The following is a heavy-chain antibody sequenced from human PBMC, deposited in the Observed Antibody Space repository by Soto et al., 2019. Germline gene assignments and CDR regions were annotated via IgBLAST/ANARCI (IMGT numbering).Heavy chain of an antibody. V-gene: IGHV4-31*03. CDR2: IYYSGST. D-gene: IGHD6-13*01. CDR1: GGSISSGGYY. J-gene: IGHJ5*02. Sequence: SETLSLTCTVSGGSISSGGYYWSWIRQHPGKGLEWIGYIYYSGSTYYNPSLKSRVTISVDTSKNQFSLKLSSVTAADTAVYYCARANSSSWFINWFDPCGQGTLVTVSS. CDR3: ARANSSSWFINWFDP.